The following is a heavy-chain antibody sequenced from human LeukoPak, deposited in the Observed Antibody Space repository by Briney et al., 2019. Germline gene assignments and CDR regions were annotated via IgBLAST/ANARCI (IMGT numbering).Heavy chain of an antibody. V-gene: IGHV3-23*01. D-gene: IGHD6-13*01. CDR1: GFIFGIYT. Sequence: GGSLRLSCAASGFIFGIYTMSWVRQAPGKGLGWVLRINSDGSITDYADSVKGRFTISRDNSKNSLYLQMNSLSTEDTAVFYCARDYSAGYSSSGSSSWGRLGDWGQGTLVTVSS. J-gene: IGHJ4*02. CDR3: ARDYSAGYSSSGSSSWGRLGD. CDR2: INSDGSIT.